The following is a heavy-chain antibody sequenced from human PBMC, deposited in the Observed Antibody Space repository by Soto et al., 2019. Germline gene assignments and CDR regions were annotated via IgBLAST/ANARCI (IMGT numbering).Heavy chain of an antibody. Sequence: QLQLQESGPGLVTPSETLSLTCTVSGGSVSSRSYFWAWVRQSPAKGLEWIGSINYRGTTFYIASLTSRATISIDTSQNQFSLGLISVTAADTAVYYCARLVACNGGSCKFDPWGQGTLVTVSS. CDR1: GGSVSSRSYF. CDR2: INYRGTT. D-gene: IGHD2-15*01. V-gene: IGHV4-39*01. J-gene: IGHJ5*02. CDR3: ARLVACNGGSCKFDP.